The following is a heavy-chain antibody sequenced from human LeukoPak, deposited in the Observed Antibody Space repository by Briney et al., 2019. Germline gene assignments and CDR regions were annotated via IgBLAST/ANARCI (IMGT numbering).Heavy chain of an antibody. CDR3: GTSYGAGTSNYYYYMDV. V-gene: IGHV3-23*01. J-gene: IGHJ6*03. CDR1: GFTFSSYA. Sequence: GGSLRLSCAVSGFTFSSYAMSWVRQAPGKGLEWVSAISGSGGSTYYADSVKGRFTISRDNSKNTLYLQMNSLRAEDTAVYYCGTSYGAGTSNYYYYMDVWGKGTTVTVSS. D-gene: IGHD6-19*01. CDR2: ISGSGGST.